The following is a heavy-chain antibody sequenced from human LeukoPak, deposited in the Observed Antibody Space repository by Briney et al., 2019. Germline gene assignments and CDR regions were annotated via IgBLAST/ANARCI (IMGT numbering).Heavy chain of an antibody. Sequence: GGSLRLSCAASGFTFSSYAMSWVRQAPGKGLEWVSAISGSGGSTYYADSVKGRFTISRDNSKNTLYLQMNSLRAEDTAVYYCAKGGRGSGGYYPFPYWGQGTLVTVSS. CDR2: ISGSGGST. CDR1: GFTFSSYA. V-gene: IGHV3-23*01. D-gene: IGHD3-10*01. CDR3: AKGGRGSGGYYPFPY. J-gene: IGHJ4*02.